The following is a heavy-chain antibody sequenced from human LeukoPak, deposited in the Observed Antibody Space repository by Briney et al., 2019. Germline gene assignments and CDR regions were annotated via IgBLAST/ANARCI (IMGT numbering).Heavy chain of an antibody. J-gene: IGHJ4*02. CDR1: GYTFTSYG. V-gene: IGHV1-18*01. CDR3: ARAPLVNYDILTGYYKAGVDY. D-gene: IGHD3-9*01. CDR2: ISAYNGNT. Sequence: GASVKVPCKASGYTFTSYGISWVRQAPGQGLEWIGWISAYNGNTNYAQKLQGRVTMTTDTSTSTAYMELRSLRSDDTAVYYCARAPLVNYDILTGYYKAGVDYWGQGTLVTVSS.